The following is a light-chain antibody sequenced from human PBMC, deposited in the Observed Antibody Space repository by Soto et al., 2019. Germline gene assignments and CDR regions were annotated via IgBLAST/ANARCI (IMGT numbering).Light chain of an antibody. J-gene: IGKJ1*01. CDR2: KAS. Sequence: DIQMTQSPSTLSGSVGDRVTITCRASQTISSWLAWYQQKPGKAPKLLIYKASTLKSGVPSRFSGSGSAPEFTLTISSRQPDDYATYYCQRYNSYSKAFGQGTKVDIK. CDR3: QRYNSYSKA. CDR1: QTISSW. V-gene: IGKV1-5*03.